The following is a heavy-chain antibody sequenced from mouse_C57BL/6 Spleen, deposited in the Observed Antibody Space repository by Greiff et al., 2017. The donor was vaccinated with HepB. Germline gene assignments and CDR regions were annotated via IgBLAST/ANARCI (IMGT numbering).Heavy chain of an antibody. D-gene: IGHD4-1*01. J-gene: IGHJ1*03. CDR3: ARDWEGGYFDV. CDR1: GYTFTSYW. Sequence: VQLQQSGAELVMPGASVKLPCKASGYTFTSYWMHWVKQRPGQGLEWIGEIDPSDSYTNYNQKFKGKSTLTVDKSSSTAYMQLSSLTSEDSAVYYCARDWEGGYFDVWGTGTTVTVSS. CDR2: IDPSDSYT. V-gene: IGHV1-69*01.